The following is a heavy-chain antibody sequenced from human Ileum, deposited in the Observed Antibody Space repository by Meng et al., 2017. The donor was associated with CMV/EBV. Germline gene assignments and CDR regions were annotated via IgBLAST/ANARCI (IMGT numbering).Heavy chain of an antibody. Sequence: LTCEIQGGSFTGYYCAWIRQPPGKELEWIGEVNHRGDTDYNPSLNGRVTILVDTSKKQSSLKLNSVTAADTAVYYCARGLDNYYDMTWGQGILVTVSS. V-gene: IGHV4-34*01. J-gene: IGHJ5*02. D-gene: IGHD3-22*01. CDR3: ARGLDNYYDMT. CDR2: VNHRGDT. CDR1: GGSFTGYY.